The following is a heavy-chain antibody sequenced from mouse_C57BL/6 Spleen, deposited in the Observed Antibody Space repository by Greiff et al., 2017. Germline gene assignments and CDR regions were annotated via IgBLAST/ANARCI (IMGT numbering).Heavy chain of an antibody. Sequence: EVMLVESGGGLVKPGGSLKLSCAASGFTFSDYGMHWVRQAPEKGLEWVAYISSGSSTIYYADTVKGRFTISRANAKNPLFLQMTSLRSEDTAMYYCAKTAQAAWFAYWGQGTLVTVSA. CDR3: AKTAQAAWFAY. CDR2: ISSGSSTI. J-gene: IGHJ3*01. D-gene: IGHD3-2*02. V-gene: IGHV5-17*01. CDR1: GFTFSDYG.